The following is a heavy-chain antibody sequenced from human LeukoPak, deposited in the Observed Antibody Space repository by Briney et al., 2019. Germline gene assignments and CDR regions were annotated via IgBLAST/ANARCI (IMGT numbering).Heavy chain of an antibody. CDR2: ISGSGGST. CDR1: EFNFKSYG. CDR3: AKDRLGRGYSYVFDY. Sequence: PGGSLRLSCAPSEFNFKSYGMTWVRQAPGKGLEWVSSISGSGGSTQYADSVQGRFTISRDNSKNTLYLQMNSLRAEDTAVYYCAKDRLGRGYSYVFDYWGQGTLVTVSS. J-gene: IGHJ4*02. D-gene: IGHD5-18*01. V-gene: IGHV3-23*01.